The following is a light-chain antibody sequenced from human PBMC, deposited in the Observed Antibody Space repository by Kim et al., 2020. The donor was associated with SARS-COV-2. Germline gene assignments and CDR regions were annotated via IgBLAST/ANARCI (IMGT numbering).Light chain of an antibody. CDR2: RDS. CDR1: NIGSKH. V-gene: IGLV3-9*01. Sequence: VALGQPASITCGGDNIGSKHVHWYQQKAGQAPVLVIYRDSSRPAEIPERFSGSNSGNTATLTVSRAQAGDEADYYCQVWDNNTWVFGAGTQLTVL. J-gene: IGLJ3*02. CDR3: QVWDNNTWV.